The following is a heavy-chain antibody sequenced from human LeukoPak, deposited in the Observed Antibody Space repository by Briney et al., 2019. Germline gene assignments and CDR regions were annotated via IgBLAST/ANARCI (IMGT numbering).Heavy chain of an antibody. V-gene: IGHV3-74*01. D-gene: IGHD6-13*01. CDR2: INTDGRST. Sequence: GGSLRLSCAASGLTFSSYWMHWVRQAPGKGLVWVSHINTDGRSTGHADSVKGRFTISRDNAKNTLYLQMNSLRAEDTAVYYCARPSAAGPYFDYWGQGTLVTVS. CDR1: GLTFSSYW. J-gene: IGHJ4*02. CDR3: ARPSAAGPYFDY.